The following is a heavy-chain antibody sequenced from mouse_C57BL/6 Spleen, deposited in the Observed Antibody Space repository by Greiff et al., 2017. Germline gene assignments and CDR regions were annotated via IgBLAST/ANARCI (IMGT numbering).Heavy chain of an antibody. CDR2: IRLKSDNYAT. Sequence: DVQLQESGGGLVQPGGSMKLSCVASGFTFSNYWMNWVRQSPEKGLEWVAQIRLKSDNYATHYAESVKGRFTISRDDSKSSVYLQMNNLRAEDTGIYYCTGRYSNPYYAMDYWGQGTSVTVSS. J-gene: IGHJ4*01. CDR3: TGRYSNPYYAMDY. D-gene: IGHD2-5*01. V-gene: IGHV6-3*01. CDR1: GFTFSNYW.